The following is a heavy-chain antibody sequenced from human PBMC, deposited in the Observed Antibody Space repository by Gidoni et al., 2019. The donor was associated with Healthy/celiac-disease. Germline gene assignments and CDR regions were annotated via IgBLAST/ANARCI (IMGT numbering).Heavy chain of an antibody. D-gene: IGHD3-3*01. CDR2: IFSNDEK. V-gene: IGHV2-26*01. Sequence: QVTLKESGPVLVKPTETLTLTCTVSGFSLSTARMGVSWIRQPPGKALEWLAHIFSNDEKSYSTSLKSRLTISKDTAKSQVVLTMTNMDPVDTATYYCARGITIFGVVKNGMDVWGKGTTVTVSS. CDR1: GFSLSTARMG. J-gene: IGHJ6*04. CDR3: ARGITIFGVVKNGMDV.